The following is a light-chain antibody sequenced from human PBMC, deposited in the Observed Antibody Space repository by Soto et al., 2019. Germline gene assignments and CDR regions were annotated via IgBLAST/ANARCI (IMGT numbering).Light chain of an antibody. CDR2: GAS. V-gene: IGKV3-15*01. CDR1: QSVNRN. CDR3: QQYNNWPCT. J-gene: IGKJ4*01. Sequence: EIVMTQSPATLSVSPGERATLSCRASQSVNRNVAWYQQKPGQAPRLLIYGASTRATGIPARFSGSGSGTEFTLTISSLQSEDFAVYYCQQYNNWPCTFGQGTKVEIK.